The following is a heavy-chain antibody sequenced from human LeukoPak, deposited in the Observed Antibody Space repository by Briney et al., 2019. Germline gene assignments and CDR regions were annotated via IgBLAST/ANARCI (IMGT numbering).Heavy chain of an antibody. CDR3: ARTTEAHSWRTRYYDYYMDV. J-gene: IGHJ6*03. CDR2: VYYIVGT. Sequence: SETLCLTCAISGDSISSSGYYWGCVREPPGKGVGWVGGVYYIVGTYYNPSLKSRVTISVDPSKNQFSLKLSSVTAADTAVYYCARTTEAHSWRTRYYDYYMDVCGKGTTVTVSS. D-gene: IGHD6-13*01. V-gene: IGHV4-39*07. CDR1: GDSISSSGYY.